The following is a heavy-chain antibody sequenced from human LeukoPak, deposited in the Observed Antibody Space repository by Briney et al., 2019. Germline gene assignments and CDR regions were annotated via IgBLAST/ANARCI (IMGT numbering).Heavy chain of an antibody. CDR3: ARGNSGYYFDY. CDR2: IIPILGIA. V-gene: IGHV1-69*04. J-gene: IGHJ4*02. CDR1: GGTFSSYA. D-gene: IGHD3-22*01. Sequence: SVKVSCKASGGTFSSYAISWVRQAPGQGLEWMGRIIPILGIANYTQKFQGRVTITADKSTSTAYMELSSLRSEDTAVYYCARGNSGYYFDYWGQGTLVTVSS.